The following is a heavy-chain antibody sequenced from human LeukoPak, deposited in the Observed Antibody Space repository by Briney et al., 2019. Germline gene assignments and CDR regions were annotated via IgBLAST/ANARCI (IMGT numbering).Heavy chain of an antibody. D-gene: IGHD5-12*01. J-gene: IGHJ4*02. CDR1: GFTFSSYS. Sequence: GGSLRLSCAASGFTFSSYSMNWVRQAPGKGLEWLSYIGHGGAIYYADSVKGRFTISRDNAKNSLYLQMNSLRAEDMAVYYCAKQSRTSGYYIDYWGQGTLVTVSS. V-gene: IGHV3-48*04. CDR2: IGHGGAI. CDR3: AKQSRTSGYYIDY.